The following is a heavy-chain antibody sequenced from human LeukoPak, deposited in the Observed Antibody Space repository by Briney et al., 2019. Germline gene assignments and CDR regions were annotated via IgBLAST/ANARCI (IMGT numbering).Heavy chain of an antibody. J-gene: IGHJ4*02. CDR2: VNDSGSA. CDR3: ASSFYDTVGFSPFDY. Sequence: SETLSLTCAVYGGSFSGYYWSWIRQTPLKGLEWLGQVNDSGSANYNPSLRSRVTMSVDTSKNQFSMKLTSVTAADTAVYFCASSFYDTVGFSPFDYWGQGTLVTVSS. V-gene: IGHV4-34*01. D-gene: IGHD2/OR15-2a*01. CDR1: GGSFSGYY.